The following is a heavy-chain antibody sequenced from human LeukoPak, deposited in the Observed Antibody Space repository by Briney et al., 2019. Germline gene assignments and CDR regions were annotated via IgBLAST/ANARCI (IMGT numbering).Heavy chain of an antibody. D-gene: IGHD3-22*01. CDR3: ARLVYYYDSSGYPHGAFDI. CDR1: GGSISSYY. CDR2: IYHSGST. Sequence: SETLSLTCTVSGGSISSYYWSWIRQPPGKGLEWIGYIYHSGSTNYNPSLKSRVTISVGTSKNRFSLKLSSVTAADTAVYYCARLVYYYDSSGYPHGAFDIWGQGTMVTVSS. J-gene: IGHJ3*02. V-gene: IGHV4-59*08.